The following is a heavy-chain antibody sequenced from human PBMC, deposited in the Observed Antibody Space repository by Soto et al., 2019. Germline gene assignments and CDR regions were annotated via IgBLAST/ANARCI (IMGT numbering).Heavy chain of an antibody. J-gene: IGHJ2*01. CDR2: ITYSGGNT. CDR3: ARSPQPTRGIHWYFDL. Sequence: PGGSLRLSCAASGFTFSSYAMSWVRQAPGKGLEWVSAITYSGGNTYYADSVKGRFTISRDNSKNTLYVQMNSLRAEDTALYYCARSPQPTRGIHWYFDLWGRGILVTVSS. V-gene: IGHV3-23*01. D-gene: IGHD1-26*01. CDR1: GFTFSSYA.